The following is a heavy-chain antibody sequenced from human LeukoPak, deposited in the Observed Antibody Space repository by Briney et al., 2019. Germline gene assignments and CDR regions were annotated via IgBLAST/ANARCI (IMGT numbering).Heavy chain of an antibody. D-gene: IGHD5-12*01. CDR3: ARDDGLGYSGYGPAYYFDY. Sequence: GNTNYAQKLQGRVTMTTDTSTSTAYMELRSLRSDDTAVYYCARDDGLGYSGYGPAYYFDYWGQGTLVTVSS. V-gene: IGHV1-18*01. CDR2: GNT. J-gene: IGHJ4*02.